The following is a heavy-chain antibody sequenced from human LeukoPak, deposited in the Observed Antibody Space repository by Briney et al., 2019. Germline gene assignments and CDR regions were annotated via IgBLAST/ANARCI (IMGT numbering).Heavy chain of an antibody. D-gene: IGHD6-6*01. CDR2: IYYSGST. V-gene: IGHV4-30-4*07. CDR1: GGSISSGGYS. J-gene: IGHJ4*02. CDR3: ARVRGGAARPQLIDY. Sequence: SETLSLTCAVSGGSISSGGYSWSWIRQPPGKGLEWIGYIYYSGSTYYNPSLKSRVTISVDTSKNQFSLKLSSVTAADTAVYYCARVRGGAARPQLIDYWGQGTLVTVSS.